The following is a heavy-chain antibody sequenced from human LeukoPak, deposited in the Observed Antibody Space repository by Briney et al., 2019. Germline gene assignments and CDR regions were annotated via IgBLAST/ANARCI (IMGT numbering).Heavy chain of an antibody. CDR3: ASLGCSSSSCYNY. D-gene: IGHD2-2*02. CDR2: ISSASSTM. J-gene: IGHJ4*02. V-gene: IGHV3-48*01. Sequence: GGSLRLSCEASGFSFSSFSMNWVRQAPGKGLEWVSYISSASSTMYYADSVKGRFTISRDNAKSSLYLQMNSLRAEDTAVYYCASLGCSSSSCYNYWGQGTLVTVSS. CDR1: GFSFSSFS.